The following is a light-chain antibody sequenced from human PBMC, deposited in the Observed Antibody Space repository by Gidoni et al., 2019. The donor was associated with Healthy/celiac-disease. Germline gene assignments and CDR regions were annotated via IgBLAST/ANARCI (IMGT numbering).Light chain of an antibody. CDR2: AAS. Sequence: DIQVTQSPSSLSASVGDSVTITCRASQSISSYLNWYQQKPGKAPKLLIYAASSLQSGVPSRFSGSGSGTDFTLTISSLQPEDFATYYCQQSYSSSRTFGQGTKVEIK. CDR3: QQSYSSSRT. J-gene: IGKJ1*01. CDR1: QSISSY. V-gene: IGKV1-39*01.